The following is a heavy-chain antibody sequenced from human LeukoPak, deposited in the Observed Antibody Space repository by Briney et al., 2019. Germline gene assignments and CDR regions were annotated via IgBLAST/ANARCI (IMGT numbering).Heavy chain of an antibody. CDR1: GYTFTSYG. Sequence: ASVKVSCKASGYTFTSYGISWVRQAPGQGLEWMGWISAYNGNTNYAQKLQGRVTMTTDTSTSTAYMELRSLRSDDTAVYYCARNFGSSWYSGYFQHWGQGTLVTVSS. CDR3: ARNFGSSWYSGYFQH. CDR2: ISAYNGNT. D-gene: IGHD6-13*01. J-gene: IGHJ1*01. V-gene: IGHV1-18*01.